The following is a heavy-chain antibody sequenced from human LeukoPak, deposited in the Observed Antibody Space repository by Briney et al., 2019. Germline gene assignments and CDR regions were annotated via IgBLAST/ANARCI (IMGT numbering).Heavy chain of an antibody. J-gene: IGHJ6*03. Sequence: SETLSLTCTVSGGSISSYYWSWVRQPPGKGLEWIGYIYYSGSTNYNPSLKSRVTISVDTSKNQFYLKLSSVTAADTAVYYCARAVVMGSYYYMDVWGKGTTVTVSS. V-gene: IGHV4-59*01. CDR2: IYYSGST. CDR3: ARAVVMGSYYYMDV. CDR1: GGSISSYY. D-gene: IGHD3-22*01.